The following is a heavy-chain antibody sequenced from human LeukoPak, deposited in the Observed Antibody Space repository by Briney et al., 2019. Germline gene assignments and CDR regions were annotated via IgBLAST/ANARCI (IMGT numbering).Heavy chain of an antibody. Sequence: SETLSLTCTVSGGSISSNNYYWSWIRQPPGKGLEWIGYIYYSGSTNYNPSLKSRVTISVDTSKNQFSLKLSSVTAADTAVYYCARDRIEEYYYYMDVWGKGTTVTVSS. CDR3: ARDRIEEYYYYMDV. V-gene: IGHV4-61*01. CDR1: GGSISSNNYY. CDR2: IYYSGST. J-gene: IGHJ6*03.